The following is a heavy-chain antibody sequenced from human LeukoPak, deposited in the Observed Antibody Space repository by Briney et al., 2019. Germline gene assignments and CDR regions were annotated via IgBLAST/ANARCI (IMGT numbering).Heavy chain of an antibody. J-gene: IGHJ4*02. D-gene: IGHD1-14*01. CDR2: ISGSGGST. CDR3: AKPKDNTLYCFDY. Sequence: PGGSLRLSCAVYAVSFRSYAWSWVRQAAGKGLEWVSAISGSGGSTYYADSVKGRFTISRDNSKNTPYLQMSSLRAEDTAVYYCAKPKDNTLYCFDYWGQGTLVTVSS. CDR1: AVSFRSYA. V-gene: IGHV3-23*01.